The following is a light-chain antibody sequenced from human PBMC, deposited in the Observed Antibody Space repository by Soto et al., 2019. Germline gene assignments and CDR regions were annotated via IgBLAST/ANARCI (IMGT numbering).Light chain of an antibody. CDR3: CSYAGSSSTFVV. CDR2: EGS. CDR1: SSDVGSYNL. Sequence: QSVLTQPASVSGSPGQSITISCTGTSSDVGSYNLVSWYQQHPGKAPKLMIYEGSKRPSGVSYRFSGSKSGNTASLTISGLQAEDEADYYCCSYAGSSSTFVVFGGGTKVTVL. J-gene: IGLJ2*01. V-gene: IGLV2-23*03.